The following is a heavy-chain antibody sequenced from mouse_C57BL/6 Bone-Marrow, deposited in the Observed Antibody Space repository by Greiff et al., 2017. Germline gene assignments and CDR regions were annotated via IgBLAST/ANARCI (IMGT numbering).Heavy chain of an antibody. Sequence: EVQLQQSGPELVKPGASVKISCKASGYSFTDYNMNWVKQSNGKSLEWIGVINPNYGTTSYNQKFKGKATLTVDQSSSTAYMHLNSMTSEDSAVYYCAPGTVARHYYAMDYWGQGTSVTVSS. CDR2: INPNYGTT. D-gene: IGHD1-1*01. V-gene: IGHV1-39*01. J-gene: IGHJ4*01. CDR3: APGTVARHYYAMDY. CDR1: GYSFTDYN.